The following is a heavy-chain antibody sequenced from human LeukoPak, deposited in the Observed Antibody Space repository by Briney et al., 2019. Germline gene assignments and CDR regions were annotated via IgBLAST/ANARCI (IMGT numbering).Heavy chain of an antibody. D-gene: IGHD3-9*01. V-gene: IGHV3-30*18. Sequence: PGGSLRLSCAASGFTFSSYGMHWVRQAPGKGLEWVAVISYDGSNKYYADSVKGRFTISRDNSKNTLYLQMNSLRAEDTAVYYCAKDPLYYDILPEPDDRGQGTLVTVSS. CDR2: ISYDGSNK. CDR1: GFTFSSYG. CDR3: AKDPLYYDILPEPDD. J-gene: IGHJ4*02.